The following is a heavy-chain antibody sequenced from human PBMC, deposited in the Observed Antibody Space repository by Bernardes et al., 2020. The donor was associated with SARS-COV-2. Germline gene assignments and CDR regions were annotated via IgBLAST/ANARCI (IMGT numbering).Heavy chain of an antibody. V-gene: IGHV4-59*01. J-gene: IGHJ6*02. CDR3: ARAPVVIQWPLYYYYGMDV. CDR1: GGSIRSSY. Sequence: SATLSRTCTVSGGSIRSSYWSWIRQPPGPGLEWIGYIYYSGSTNYNPSLKSRVTISVDTSKNQFSLKLSSVTAADTAVYYCARAPVVIQWPLYYYYGMDVWGQGTTVTVSS. D-gene: IGHD2-15*01. CDR2: IYYSGST.